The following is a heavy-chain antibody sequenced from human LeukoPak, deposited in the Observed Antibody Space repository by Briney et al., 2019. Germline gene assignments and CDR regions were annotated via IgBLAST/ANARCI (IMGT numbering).Heavy chain of an antibody. V-gene: IGHV1-46*01. CDR3: ARASSDFGELFP. D-gene: IGHD3-10*01. J-gene: IGHJ5*02. CDR2: INPSSGST. CDR1: GYTFSNYY. Sequence: GASVKVSCTASGYTFSNYYMHWVRQAPGQGLEWMGIINPSSGSTSYTQKFQGRVTMTRDTSTSTVYMDLSSLRSEDTAVYYCARASSDFGELFPWGQGTLVTVSS.